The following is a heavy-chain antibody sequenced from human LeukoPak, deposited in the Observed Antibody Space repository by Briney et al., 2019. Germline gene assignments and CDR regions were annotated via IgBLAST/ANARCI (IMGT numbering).Heavy chain of an antibody. V-gene: IGHV4-4*07. J-gene: IGHJ6*03. D-gene: IGHD5-24*01. CDR3: ARAGPGWLQLLGPYYYYMDV. CDR2: LHTSGST. Sequence: SETLSLTCTVSGGSISSYYWSWIRQPAGKGLEWIGRLHTSGSTNYNPSLKSRVTMSVDTSKNQFSLKVSSVTAADTAVYYCARAGPGWLQLLGPYYYYMDVWGKGTTVTISS. CDR1: GGSISSYY.